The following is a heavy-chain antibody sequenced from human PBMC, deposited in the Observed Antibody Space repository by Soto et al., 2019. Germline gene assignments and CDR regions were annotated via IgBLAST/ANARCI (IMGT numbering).Heavy chain of an antibody. CDR2: IYYSGST. CDR1: GGSVSSGSYY. Sequence: QVQLQESGPGLVKPSETLSLTCTVSGGSVSSGSYYWSWIRQPPGKGLEWIGYIYYSGSTNYNPSRKSRVTISLDTSKNPFSLKLSSVTAADTAVYYCARLLMVRGPYRAYYYYGMDVWGQGTTVTVSS. V-gene: IGHV4-61*01. D-gene: IGHD3-10*01. CDR3: ARLLMVRGPYRAYYYYGMDV. J-gene: IGHJ6*02.